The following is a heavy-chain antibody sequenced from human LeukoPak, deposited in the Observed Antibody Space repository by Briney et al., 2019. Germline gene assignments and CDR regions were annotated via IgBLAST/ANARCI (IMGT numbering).Heavy chain of an antibody. Sequence: GGSLRLSCVASGFPFSSYWMTWVRQAPGKGLEWVAVISYDGSNKYYADSVKGRFTISRDNSKNTLYLQVNSLRAEDTAVYYCARDGGVVVTATPPYFDYWGQGTLVTVSS. J-gene: IGHJ4*02. V-gene: IGHV3-30-3*01. D-gene: IGHD2-21*02. CDR1: GFPFSSYW. CDR3: ARDGGVVVTATPPYFDY. CDR2: ISYDGSNK.